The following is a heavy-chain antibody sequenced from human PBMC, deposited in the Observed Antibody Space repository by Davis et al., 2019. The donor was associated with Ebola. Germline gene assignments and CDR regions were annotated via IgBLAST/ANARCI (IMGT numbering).Heavy chain of an antibody. CDR2: IYPGDSDT. J-gene: IGHJ6*02. V-gene: IGHV5-51*01. CDR3: ARRVGYSRMDV. CDR1: EYSFTTYW. Sequence: GESLKISCKASEYSFTTYWLGWVRQMPGKGLEWLGNIYPGDSDTRYSPSFQGQVTMSADKSISTAYLQWSSLKASDTAMYYCARRVGYSRMDVWGQGTAVTVSS. D-gene: IGHD1-26*01.